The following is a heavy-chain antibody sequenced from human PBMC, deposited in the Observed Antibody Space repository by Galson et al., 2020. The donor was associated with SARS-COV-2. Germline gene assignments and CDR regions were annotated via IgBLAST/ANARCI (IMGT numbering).Heavy chain of an antibody. V-gene: IGHV4-39*07. Sequence: SETLSLTCTVSGDSITSSGYYWGWIRQPPGKGLEWIGSISSSGNTYYNPSLKSRVTISADTSKNQFSLRVRSVTAADTAVYYCARDNGNHQTDYWGQGTLVTVSS. J-gene: IGHJ4*02. D-gene: IGHD1-1*01. CDR1: GDSITSSGYY. CDR2: ISSSGNT. CDR3: ARDNGNHQTDY.